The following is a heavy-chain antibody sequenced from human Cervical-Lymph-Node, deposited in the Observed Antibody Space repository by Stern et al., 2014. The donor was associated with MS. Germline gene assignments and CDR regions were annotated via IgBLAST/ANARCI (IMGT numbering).Heavy chain of an antibody. CDR3: ARGNDFGDYGVLEY. D-gene: IGHD4-17*01. Sequence: QVQLVQSGGEVKKPGSSVKVSCKASGGSFSNYGISWVRQAPGQGLEWMGGIIPMFVNPNYAQKFQGRVTITADESTNIVYMELRSLISDDTGVYYCARGNDFGDYGVLEYWGQGTLVTVSS. J-gene: IGHJ4*02. V-gene: IGHV1-69*01. CDR2: IIPMFVNP. CDR1: GGSFSNYG.